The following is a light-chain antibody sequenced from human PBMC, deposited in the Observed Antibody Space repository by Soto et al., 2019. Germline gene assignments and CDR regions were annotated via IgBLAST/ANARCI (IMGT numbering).Light chain of an antibody. CDR1: QSVSSN. V-gene: IGKV3-15*01. CDR2: GAS. CDR3: QQYDTWPPTVT. Sequence: EIVMTQSPATLSVSPGARATLSCRTIQSVSSNLAWYQQKPGQAPRLLIYGASTRATGIPARFSGSGSGTEFTLIISSLQSEDFAVYSCQQYDTWPPTVTFGGGTKVDIK. J-gene: IGKJ4*01.